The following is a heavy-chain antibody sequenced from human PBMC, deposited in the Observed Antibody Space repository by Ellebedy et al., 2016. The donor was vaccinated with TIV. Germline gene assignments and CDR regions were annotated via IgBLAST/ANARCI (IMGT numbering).Heavy chain of an antibody. D-gene: IGHD4-17*01. CDR3: AGGNYGVPFDP. J-gene: IGHJ5*02. Sequence: ASVKVSXXASGYISTNYGITWVRQAPGQGLEWMGWISAYNGNTNYAQKFQGRVTMTTDTSTTTAYMELRSLRSDDTAVYYCAGGNYGVPFDPWGQGTLVTVSS. CDR1: GYISTNYG. CDR2: ISAYNGNT. V-gene: IGHV1-18*01.